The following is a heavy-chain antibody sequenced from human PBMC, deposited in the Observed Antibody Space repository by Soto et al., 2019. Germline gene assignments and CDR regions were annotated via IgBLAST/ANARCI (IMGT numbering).Heavy chain of an antibody. CDR1: GFTFSTFN. V-gene: IGHV3-48*02. CDR3: AREGEGHCISSSCLNWFDP. CDR2: ISSSGSTI. J-gene: IGHJ5*02. Sequence: EVQLVESGGGLVQPGGSLRLSCAASGFTFSTFNMNWVRQAPGKGLEWVSYISSSGSTIYYAGSVKGRFTISRDNAKNSLYLQMNSLRDEDTAVYYCAREGEGHCISSSCLNWFDPWGQGTMVTVSS. D-gene: IGHD2-2*01.